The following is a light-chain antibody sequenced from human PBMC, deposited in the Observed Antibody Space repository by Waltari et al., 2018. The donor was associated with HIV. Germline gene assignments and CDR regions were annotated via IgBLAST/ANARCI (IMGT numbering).Light chain of an antibody. CDR2: EGS. V-gene: IGLV2-23*03. CDR3: CSYAGSSTVDV. J-gene: IGLJ2*01. CDR1: SSDVGSYKL. Sequence: QSALTQPASVSGSPGQSITISCTGTSSDVGSYKLVFRYQQHPGNAPKLMVCEGSRRPSGVSNRFSRSTSGNPASLKSSGLQAEDEADYYCCSYAGSSTVDVFGGGTKLTVL.